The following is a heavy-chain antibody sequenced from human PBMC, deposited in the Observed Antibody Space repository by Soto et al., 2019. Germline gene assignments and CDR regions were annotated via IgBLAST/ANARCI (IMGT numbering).Heavy chain of an antibody. CDR3: ARGDDSSGYYYPNWFDP. CDR1: GDSVSSNSAA. V-gene: IGHV6-1*01. Sequence: SQTLSLTCAISGDSVSSNSAAWSWIRQSPSRGLEWLGRTYYRSKWYNDYAVSVKSRITINPDTSKNQFSLQLNSVTPEDTAVYYCARGDDSSGYYYPNWFDPWGQGTLVTVSS. CDR2: TYYRSKWYN. D-gene: IGHD3-22*01. J-gene: IGHJ5*02.